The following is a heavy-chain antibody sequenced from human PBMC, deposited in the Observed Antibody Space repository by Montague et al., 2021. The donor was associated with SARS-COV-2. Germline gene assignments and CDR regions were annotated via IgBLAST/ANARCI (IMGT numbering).Heavy chain of an antibody. Sequence: SETLSLTCAVYGGSFSGYYWSWIRQPPGKGLDWIGEINHSGSTKYNPSLKSRVTISVDTSKNQFSLKLSSVTAADTAVYYCARDLHQEVQDVLGVGPYYYYYYMDVWGKGATGTVSS. CDR1: GGSFSGYY. J-gene: IGHJ6*03. V-gene: IGHV4-34*01. CDR2: INHSGST. D-gene: IGHD3-10*02. CDR3: ARDLHQEVQDVLGVGPYYYYYYMDV.